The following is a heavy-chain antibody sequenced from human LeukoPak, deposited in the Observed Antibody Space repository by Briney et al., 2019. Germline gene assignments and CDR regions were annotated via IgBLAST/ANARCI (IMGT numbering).Heavy chain of an antibody. Sequence: SQTLSLTCTVSGGSISSGGYYWSWIRQHPGKGLEWIGYIYYSGSTYYNPSLKSRVTISVDTSKNQLSLKLSSVTAADTAVYYCARVQLNHDAFDIWGQGTMVTVSS. V-gene: IGHV4-31*03. CDR1: GGSISSGGYY. CDR2: IYYSGST. D-gene: IGHD5-18*01. J-gene: IGHJ3*02. CDR3: ARVQLNHDAFDI.